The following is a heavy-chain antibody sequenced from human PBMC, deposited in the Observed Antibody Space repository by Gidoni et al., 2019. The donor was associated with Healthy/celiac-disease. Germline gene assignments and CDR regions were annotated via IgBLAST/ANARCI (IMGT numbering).Heavy chain of an antibody. V-gene: IGHV3-21*01. CDR2: ISSSSSYI. CDR3: ARDLAGLRGVVAATLFDY. CDR1: GLTFSSYS. J-gene: IGHJ4*02. Sequence: EVHLVEAGGGVVTPGGSLRLSCAASGLTFSSYSMTWVRQAPGKGLELVSSISSSSSYIYYADSVKRRFTISTDNANNSLYLLLPLLRAEVPAVYYFARDLAGLRGVVAATLFDYRGQGTLVAVSS. D-gene: IGHD2-15*01.